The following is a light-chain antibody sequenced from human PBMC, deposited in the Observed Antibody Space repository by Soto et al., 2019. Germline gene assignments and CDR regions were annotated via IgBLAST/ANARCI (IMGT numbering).Light chain of an antibody. Sequence: EIVLTQSPGTLSLSPGERATLSCRASQSVSSSYLAGYQQKPGQAPRLLIYCASSRATGIPDRFSGSGSGTDFTLTISRLEPEDFAAYYCQQYGSPPWTFGQGTKVEIK. CDR2: CAS. J-gene: IGKJ1*01. CDR3: QQYGSPPWT. CDR1: QSVSSSY. V-gene: IGKV3-20*01.